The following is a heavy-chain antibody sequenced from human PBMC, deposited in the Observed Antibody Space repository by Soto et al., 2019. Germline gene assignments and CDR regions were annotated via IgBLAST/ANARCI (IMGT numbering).Heavy chain of an antibody. CDR1: GYTFTGCA. D-gene: IGHD2-21*02. CDR2: ISACNGNT. Sequence: QVQLVQSGDEVKKPGASVKVSCKASGYTFTGCAISWVRQAPGQGLEWMGWISACNGNTNYAQNLQGRVTMTTDRTTSTAYMELRSLRSDDTAVYYCARDSVVVTATPQLAFHIWGQGTVVTVSS. J-gene: IGHJ3*02. V-gene: IGHV1-18*04. CDR3: ARDSVVVTATPQLAFHI.